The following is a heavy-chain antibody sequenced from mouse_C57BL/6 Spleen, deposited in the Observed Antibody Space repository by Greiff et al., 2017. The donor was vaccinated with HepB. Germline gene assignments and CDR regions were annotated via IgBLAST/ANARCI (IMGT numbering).Heavy chain of an antibody. J-gene: IGHJ4*01. D-gene: IGHD1-1*01. Sequence: VQLQQSGAELVKPGASVKLSCKASGYTFTEYTIHWVKQRSGQGLEWIGWFYPGSGSIKYNEKFKDKATLTADKSSSTVYMALSRLTSEDSAVYFCARHEVPFYYYGSSDYAMDYWGQGTSVTVSS. CDR2: FYPGSGSI. V-gene: IGHV1-62-2*01. CDR3: ARHEVPFYYYGSSDYAMDY. CDR1: GYTFTEYT.